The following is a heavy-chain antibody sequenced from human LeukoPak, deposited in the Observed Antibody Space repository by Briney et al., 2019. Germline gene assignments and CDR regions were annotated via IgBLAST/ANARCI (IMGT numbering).Heavy chain of an antibody. Sequence: SQTLSLTCAISGDSVSSTNGAWNWIRQSPSRGLEWLGRTYFRSRWYNELAESLRGRMTIDPDTSKNQFSLQLTSVTPEDTAVYYCARDLGNTGWYTFDYWGQGTLVTVSS. CDR3: ARDLGNTGWYTFDY. CDR2: TYFRSRWYN. J-gene: IGHJ4*02. CDR1: GDSVSSTNGA. V-gene: IGHV6-1*01. D-gene: IGHD6-19*01.